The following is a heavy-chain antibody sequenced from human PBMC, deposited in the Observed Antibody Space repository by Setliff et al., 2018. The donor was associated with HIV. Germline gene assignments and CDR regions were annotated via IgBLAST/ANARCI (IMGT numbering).Heavy chain of an antibody. CDR1: GFTFSRYA. CDR2: LSGSGVGT. J-gene: IGHJ4*02. V-gene: IGHV3-23*01. D-gene: IGHD3-22*01. CDR3: ARQSSYDYDSSGYFDY. Sequence: GGSLRLSCAASGFTFSRYAMSWVRQAPGKGLAWVSGLSGSGVGTYYAGSVKGRFTISRDNSKNTLYLQMNSLRAEDTAVYYCARQSSYDYDSSGYFDYWGQGTLVTVSS.